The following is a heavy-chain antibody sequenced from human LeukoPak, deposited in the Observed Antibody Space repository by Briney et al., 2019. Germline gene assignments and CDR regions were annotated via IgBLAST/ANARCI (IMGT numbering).Heavy chain of an antibody. D-gene: IGHD2-2*01. CDR2: VYYSGST. CDR1: GGSISSYY. J-gene: IGHJ4*02. V-gene: IGHV4-59*01. CDR3: ASGRGLYCSSTSCYVPAN. Sequence: PSEALSLTCTVSGGSISSYYWSWIRQPPGKERRWFGYVYYSGSTNYNPSLKSRVTISVDTSKNQFSLKLSSVTAADTAVYYCASGRGLYCSSTSCYVPANWGQGTLVTVSS.